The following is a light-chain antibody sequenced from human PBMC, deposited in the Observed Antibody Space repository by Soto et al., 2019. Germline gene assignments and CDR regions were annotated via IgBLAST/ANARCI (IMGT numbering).Light chain of an antibody. CDR3: QHRSSWPLT. V-gene: IGKV3-11*01. J-gene: IGKJ4*01. Sequence: EIVLTQSPATLSLSPGERATLSCRASQSVSSYLAWYQQKPGQAPRLLIYDASNRATGIPARFSGSGSGTDFTLTISSLEPEDFAVYYCQHRSSWPLTFGGGTKG. CDR2: DAS. CDR1: QSVSSY.